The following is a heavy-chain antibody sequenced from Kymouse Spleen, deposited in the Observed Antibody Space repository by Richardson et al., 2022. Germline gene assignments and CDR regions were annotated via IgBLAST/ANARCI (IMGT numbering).Heavy chain of an antibody. V-gene: IGHV5-51*01. D-gene: IGHD1-7*01. CDR1: GYSFTSYW. CDR2: IYPGDSDT. Sequence: EVQLVQSGAEVKKPGESLKISCKGSGYSFTSYWIGWVRQMPGKGLEWMGIIYPGDSDTRYSPSFQGQVTISADKSISTAYLQWSSLKASDTAMYYCARHNWNYGYYYGMDVWGQGTTVTVSS. J-gene: IGHJ6*02. CDR3: ARHNWNYGYYYGMDV.